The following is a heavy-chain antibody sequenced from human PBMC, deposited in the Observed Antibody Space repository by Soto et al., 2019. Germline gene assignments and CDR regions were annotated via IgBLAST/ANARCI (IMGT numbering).Heavy chain of an antibody. CDR3: ARGYRAYRYYYGMDV. CDR2: IDPSDSYT. V-gene: IGHV5-10-1*01. CDR1: GYSFTSYC. D-gene: IGHD3-16*01. Sequence: GESLKISCNGSGYSFTSYCISLVLQMPGKGLEWMGRIDPSDSYTNYSPSFQGHVTISADKSISTAYLQWSSLKASDTAMYYCARGYRAYRYYYGMDVWGQGTTVTVSS. J-gene: IGHJ6*02.